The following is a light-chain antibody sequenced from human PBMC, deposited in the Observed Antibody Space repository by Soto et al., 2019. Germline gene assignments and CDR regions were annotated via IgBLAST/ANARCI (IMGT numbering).Light chain of an antibody. CDR2: EVT. CDR3: SSYAGSSTDV. J-gene: IGLJ1*01. V-gene: IGLV2-18*02. CDR1: SSDVGSYNR. Sequence: QSVLTQPPSASGSPGQSVTISCTGTSSDVGSYNRVSWYQQHPGKAPKLMIYEVTNRPSGVPDRFSGSKSGNTASLTISGLQAEDEADYYCSSYAGSSTDVFGTGTKLTVL.